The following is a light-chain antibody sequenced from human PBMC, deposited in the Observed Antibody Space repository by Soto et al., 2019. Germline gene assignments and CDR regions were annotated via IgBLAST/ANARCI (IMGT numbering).Light chain of an antibody. V-gene: IGKV1-39*01. Sequence: DIQMTQSPSSLSAFVGDRVTITCRASQSINYYLNWYQQKPGKAPNLLIFGASTLLSGVPSRFSGSGSGTNFTLSISSLQPDDSATYFCQQTYVTPWTFGHGTNV. CDR3: QQTYVTPWT. CDR1: QSINYY. CDR2: GAS. J-gene: IGKJ1*01.